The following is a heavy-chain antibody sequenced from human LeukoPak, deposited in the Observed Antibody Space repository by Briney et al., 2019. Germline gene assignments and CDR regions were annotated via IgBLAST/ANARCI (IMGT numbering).Heavy chain of an antibody. D-gene: IGHD4-17*01. J-gene: IGHJ4*02. CDR1: GYTFTGYY. Sequence: APVKVSCKASGYTFTGYYMHWVRQAPGQGLEWMGWINPNSGGTNYAQKFQGRVTMTRDTSISTAYMELSRLRSDDTAVYYWARGNDYGDYFDYWGQGTLVTVSS. CDR3: ARGNDYGDYFDY. V-gene: IGHV1-2*02. CDR2: INPNSGGT.